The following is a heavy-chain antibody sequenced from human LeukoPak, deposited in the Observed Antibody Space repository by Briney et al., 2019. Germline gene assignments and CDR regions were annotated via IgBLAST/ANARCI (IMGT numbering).Heavy chain of an antibody. CDR1: GFTFSSYS. CDR2: ISSSSSTI. J-gene: IGHJ4*02. V-gene: IGHV3-48*04. Sequence: PGGSLRLSCAASGFTFSSYSMNWVRQAPGKGLVWVSYISSSSSTIYYADSVKGRFTISRDNAKNSLYLQMNSLRAEDTAVYYCARDKRRTTVTTSHLSFDYWGQGTLVTVSS. D-gene: IGHD4-17*01. CDR3: ARDKRRTTVTTSHLSFDY.